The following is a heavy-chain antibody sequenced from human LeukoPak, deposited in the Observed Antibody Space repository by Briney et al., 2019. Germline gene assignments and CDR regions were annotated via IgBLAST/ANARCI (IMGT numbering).Heavy chain of an antibody. J-gene: IGHJ4*02. D-gene: IGHD3-22*01. V-gene: IGHV3-21*01. CDR3: ARDRGLYDSSGYYYLDY. Sequence: GGSLRLSCAASGFTFSSYSMNWVRQAPGKGLEWVSSISSSSSYIYYADSVKGRFTISRDNAKNSLYLQMNSLRAEDTAVYYRARDRGLYDSSGYYYLDYWGQGTLVTVSS. CDR1: GFTFSSYS. CDR2: ISSSSSYI.